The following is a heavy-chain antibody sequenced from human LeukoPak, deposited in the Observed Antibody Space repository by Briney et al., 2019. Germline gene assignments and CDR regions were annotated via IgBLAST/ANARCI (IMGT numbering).Heavy chain of an antibody. Sequence: GGSLRLSCAASGFTVSSNYLSWVRQAPGKGLEWVSIIYSGGGTYYSDSVKGRFTISRDNSKNTLYLQMNSLRAEDTAVYYCAKRSRRLTIVRGVPREDVWGQGTTVTVSS. CDR2: IYSGGGT. J-gene: IGHJ6*02. CDR3: AKRSRRLTIVRGVPREDV. CDR1: GFTVSSNY. D-gene: IGHD3-10*01. V-gene: IGHV3-53*01.